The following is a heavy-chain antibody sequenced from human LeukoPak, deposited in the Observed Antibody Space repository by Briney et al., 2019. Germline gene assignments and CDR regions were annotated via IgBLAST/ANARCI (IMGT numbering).Heavy chain of an antibody. D-gene: IGHD6-19*01. J-gene: IGHJ5*02. CDR1: GYSFTSYW. CDR3: ARQDGPLAGRFDP. V-gene: IGHV5-51*01. Sequence: GESLKISCKGSGYSFTSYWIGWVRQMPGKGLDWMGIIYPDDSDTRYSPSFQGQVTISADKSISTAYLQWSSLKASDTAMYYCARQDGPLAGRFDPWGQGTLVTVSS. CDR2: IYPDDSDT.